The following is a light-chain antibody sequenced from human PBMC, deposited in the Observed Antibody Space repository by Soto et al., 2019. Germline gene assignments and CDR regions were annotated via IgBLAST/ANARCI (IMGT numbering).Light chain of an antibody. Sequence: DIVMTQSPGTLSLSPGERATLSCRASQSISSNYLAWYQQKPGQSPRLLIYGASSRATGIPDRFSGRGSGTDFTLTISRLEPEDFAVYFCQQYGTSHRTFGQGTKVEIK. CDR3: QQYGTSHRT. J-gene: IGKJ1*01. V-gene: IGKV3-20*01. CDR1: QSISSNY. CDR2: GAS.